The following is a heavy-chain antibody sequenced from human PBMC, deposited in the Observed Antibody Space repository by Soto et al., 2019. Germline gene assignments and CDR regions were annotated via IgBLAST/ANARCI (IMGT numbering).Heavy chain of an antibody. V-gene: IGHV3-23*01. D-gene: IGHD3-16*01. CDR2: ISGGGNT. CDR3: AKGQDSSQRGKRRFDY. Sequence: GGSLRLSCAASGFTFNNYGMTWVRQPPGKGLEWVSTISGGGNTYYADSVKGRFTISRDDSQSTVALQMNSLRAEDTAVYYCAKGQDSSQRGKRRFDYWGQGTLVTVSS. CDR1: GFTFNNYG. J-gene: IGHJ4*02.